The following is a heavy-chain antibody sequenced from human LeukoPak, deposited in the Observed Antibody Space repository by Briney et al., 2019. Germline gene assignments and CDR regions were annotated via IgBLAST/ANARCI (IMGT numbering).Heavy chain of an antibody. D-gene: IGHD3-3*01. Sequence: SGGSLRLSCTASGFTFGDYAMSWVRQAPGKGPEWVGFIRRKANGGTTEYAASVKGRFTISRDDSKSIAYLQMSSLKTEDTAVYYCTSGLYYDSWSDLFDYWGQGTLVTVSS. V-gene: IGHV3-49*04. CDR3: TSGLYYDSWSDLFDY. CDR1: GFTFGDYA. J-gene: IGHJ4*02. CDR2: IRRKANGGTT.